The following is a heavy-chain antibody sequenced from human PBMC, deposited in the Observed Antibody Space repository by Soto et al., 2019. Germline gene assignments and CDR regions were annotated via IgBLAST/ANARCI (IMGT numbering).Heavy chain of an antibody. Sequence: PGGSLRLSCAASGFPFSSYSMNWVRPAPGKGLEWVSSISSGSSYIYYADSVKGRFTISRDNAKNSLYLQMNSLRAEDTAVYYCARWSIAARPPWFDPWGQGTLVTVSS. J-gene: IGHJ5*02. CDR3: ARWSIAARPPWFDP. CDR2: ISSGSSYI. V-gene: IGHV3-21*01. D-gene: IGHD6-6*01. CDR1: GFPFSSYS.